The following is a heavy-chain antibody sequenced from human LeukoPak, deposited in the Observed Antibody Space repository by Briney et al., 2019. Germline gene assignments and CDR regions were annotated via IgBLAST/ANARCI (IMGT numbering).Heavy chain of an antibody. V-gene: IGHV1-2*02. Sequence: ASVKVSCKASGYTFTGYYMHWVRQAPGQGLEWMGWINPNSGGTSYAQKFQGRVTMTRDTSTSTVYMELSSLRSEDTAVYYCARDHVVMVRGVIDSWFDPWGQGTLVTVSS. CDR2: INPNSGGT. J-gene: IGHJ5*02. CDR1: GYTFTGYY. CDR3: ARDHVVMVRGVIDSWFDP. D-gene: IGHD3-10*01.